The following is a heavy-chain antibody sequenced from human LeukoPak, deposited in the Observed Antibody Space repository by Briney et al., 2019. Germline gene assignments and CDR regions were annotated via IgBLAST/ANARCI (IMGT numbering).Heavy chain of an antibody. Sequence: ASVKVSCKASGYTFIGYYMHWVRQAPGQGPEWMGLINPVGGSTSYAQKLQGRVSMTRDTSTSTVYMELSGLRSEDTAVYYCARVYSSSSPTDYWGQGTLVAVSS. J-gene: IGHJ4*02. CDR2: INPVGGST. V-gene: IGHV1-46*04. D-gene: IGHD6-6*01. CDR3: ARVYSSSSPTDY. CDR1: GYTFIGYY.